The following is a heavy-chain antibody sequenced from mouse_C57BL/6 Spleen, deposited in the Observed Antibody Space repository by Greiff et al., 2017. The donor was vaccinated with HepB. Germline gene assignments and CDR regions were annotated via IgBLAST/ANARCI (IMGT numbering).Heavy chain of an antibody. CDR2: INPSTGGT. Sequence: DVKLQESGPELVKPGASVKISCKASGYSFTGYYMNWVKQSPEKSLEWIGEINPSTGGTTYNQKFKAKATLTVDKSSSTAYMQLKSLTSEDSAVYYCARGTGTRYFDYWGQGTTLTVSS. D-gene: IGHD4-1*01. CDR1: GYSFTGYY. J-gene: IGHJ2*01. CDR3: ARGTGTRYFDY. V-gene: IGHV1-42*01.